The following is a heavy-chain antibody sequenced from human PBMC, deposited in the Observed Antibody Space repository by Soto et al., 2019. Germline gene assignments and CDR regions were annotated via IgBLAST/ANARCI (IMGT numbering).Heavy chain of an antibody. V-gene: IGHV1-69*01. CDR3: ARDKYCSSTSCYGWFDP. Sequence: QVQLVQSGAEVKKPGSSVKVSCKASGGTFSSYAISWVRQAPGQGLEWMGGIIPIFGTANYAQKFQGRVMITADESTSTAYMELSSLRSEDTAVYYFARDKYCSSTSCYGWFDPWVQGTLVTVSS. D-gene: IGHD2-2*01. CDR2: IIPIFGTA. CDR1: GGTFSSYA. J-gene: IGHJ5*02.